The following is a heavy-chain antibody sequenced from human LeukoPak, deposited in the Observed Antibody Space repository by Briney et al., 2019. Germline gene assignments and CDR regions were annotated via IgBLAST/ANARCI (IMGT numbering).Heavy chain of an antibody. Sequence: QPGGSLRLSSAASGFTVSSNYMSWVRQGPGKGLEWGSVIYSGGSTYYADSVKGRFTISRDNSKTTQYVQMNSLTAEDTAVYCCARARGEGDFDYWAQGTRVSVPS. V-gene: IGHV3-53*01. CDR3: ARARGEGDFDY. J-gene: IGHJ4*02. CDR2: IYSGGST. D-gene: IGHD3-10*01. CDR1: GFTVSSNY.